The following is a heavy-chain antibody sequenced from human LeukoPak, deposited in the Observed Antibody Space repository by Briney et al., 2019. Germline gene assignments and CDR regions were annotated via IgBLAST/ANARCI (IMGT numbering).Heavy chain of an antibody. CDR3: ARDRNSPAKYYFDY. J-gene: IGHJ4*02. V-gene: IGHV3-30*01. Sequence: PGGSLRLPCAASGFTFNAYAMHWVRQAPGKGLEWVAVVSNDGRDKHYADSVKGRLTISRDNSENTLYLQMNTLRAEDTAVYYCARDRNSPAKYYFDYWGQGTLVTVSS. CDR2: VSNDGRDK. D-gene: IGHD1-14*01. CDR1: GFTFNAYA.